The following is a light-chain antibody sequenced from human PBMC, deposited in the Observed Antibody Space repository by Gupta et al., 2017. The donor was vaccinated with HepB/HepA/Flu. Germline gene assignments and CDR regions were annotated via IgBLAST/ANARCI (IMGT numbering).Light chain of an antibody. CDR3: SSYASSNNWV. J-gene: IGLJ3*02. CDR1: SSDIGGYKF. CDR2: EVS. Sequence: QSALTQPPSASGSPGQSVTISCTGTSSDIGGYKFVSWYQQHPGKAPKLIIYEVSKWPSGVADRFSGSKSGNTASLTVSGLQAEDEADYYCSSYASSNNWVFGGGTKLTVL. V-gene: IGLV2-8*01.